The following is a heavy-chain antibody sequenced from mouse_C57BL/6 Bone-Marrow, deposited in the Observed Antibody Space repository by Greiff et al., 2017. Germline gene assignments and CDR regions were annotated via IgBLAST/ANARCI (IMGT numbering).Heavy chain of an antibody. CDR2: ISSGGDYI. J-gene: IGHJ4*01. CDR3: TRDYSNYEREMDY. D-gene: IGHD2-5*01. V-gene: IGHV5-9-1*02. Sequence: EVMLVESGEGLVKPGGSLKLSCAASGFTFSSYAMSWVRQTPEKRLEWVAYISSGGDYIYYADTVQGRFTISRDNARNTLYLQMSSLKSEDTAMYYCTRDYSNYEREMDYWGQGTSVTVSS. CDR1: GFTFSSYA.